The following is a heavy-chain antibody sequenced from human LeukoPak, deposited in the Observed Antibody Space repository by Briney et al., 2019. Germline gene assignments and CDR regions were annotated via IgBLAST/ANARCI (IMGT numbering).Heavy chain of an antibody. V-gene: IGHV3-30*02. J-gene: IGHJ6*03. CDR2: IRYDGSNK. D-gene: IGHD6-13*01. CDR3: AKGPPSWSGSWSPRYMDV. Sequence: HPGGSLRLSCAASGFTFSSYGMHWVRQAPGKGLEWVAFIRYDGSNKYYADSVKGRFTISRDNSKNTLYLQMNSLRAEDTAVYYCAKGPPSWSGSWSPRYMDVWGKGTTVTVSS. CDR1: GFTFSSYG.